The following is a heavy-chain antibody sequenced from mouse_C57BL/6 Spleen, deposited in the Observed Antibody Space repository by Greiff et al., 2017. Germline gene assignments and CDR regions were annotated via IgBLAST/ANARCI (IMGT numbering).Heavy chain of an antibody. J-gene: IGHJ3*01. CDR2: INPSNGGT. CDR3: ARSGGYDGAWFAY. Sequence: VQLQQPGTELVKPGASVKLSCKASGYTFTSYWMHWVKQRPGQGLEWIGNINPSNGGTNYNEKFKSKATLTVDKSSSTAYMQLSSLTSEDSAVYYCARSGGYDGAWFAYWGQGTLVTVSA. D-gene: IGHD2-2*01. V-gene: IGHV1-53*01. CDR1: GYTFTSYW.